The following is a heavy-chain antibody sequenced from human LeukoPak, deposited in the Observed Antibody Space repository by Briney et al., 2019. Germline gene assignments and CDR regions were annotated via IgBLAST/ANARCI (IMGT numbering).Heavy chain of an antibody. V-gene: IGHV3-23*01. J-gene: IGHJ3*02. CDR2: ISGSGGST. CDR1: GFTFSSYA. D-gene: IGHD4-17*01. Sequence: GGSLRLSCAASGFTFSSYAMSWVRQAPGKGLEWVSAISGSGGSTYYADSVKGRSTISRDNSKNTLYLQMNSLRAEDTAVYYCANSDYGDYPEDAFDIWGQGTMVTVSS. CDR3: ANSDYGDYPEDAFDI.